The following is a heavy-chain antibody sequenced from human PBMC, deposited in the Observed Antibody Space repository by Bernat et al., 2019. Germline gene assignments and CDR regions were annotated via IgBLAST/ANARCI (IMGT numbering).Heavy chain of an antibody. CDR3: ARPANSYGNKIYDYFQH. Sequence: QVQLVQSGAEVKKPGASVKVSCKASGYTFTSYAMHWVRQAPGQRLEWMGWINAGNGNTKYSQKFQGRVTITRDTSASTAYMELSSLRSEDTAVYYCARPANSYGNKIYDYFQHWGQGTLVTVSS. V-gene: IGHV1-3*01. D-gene: IGHD5-18*01. CDR1: GYTFTSYA. CDR2: INAGNGNT. J-gene: IGHJ1*01.